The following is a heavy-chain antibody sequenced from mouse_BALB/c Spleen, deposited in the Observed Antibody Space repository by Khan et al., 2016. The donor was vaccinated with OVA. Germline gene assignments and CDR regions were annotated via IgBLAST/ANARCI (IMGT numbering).Heavy chain of an antibody. Sequence: EVELVESGGDLVKPGGSLKLSCAASGFTFSSYSMSWVRQTPDKRLEWVASISSGGDYTSYPDSVKGRFTISRDNAKNTLYLQMSVLTSEDTAMYYCADHLAGSFAYWGQGTLGTVSA. CDR2: ISSGGDYT. CDR3: ADHLAGSFAY. CDR1: GFTFSSYS. V-gene: IGHV5-6*01. J-gene: IGHJ3*01. D-gene: IGHD1-1*01.